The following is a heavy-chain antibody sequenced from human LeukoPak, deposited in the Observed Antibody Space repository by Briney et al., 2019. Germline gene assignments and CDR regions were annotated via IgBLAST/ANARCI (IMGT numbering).Heavy chain of an antibody. CDR2: ISSSGSTI. Sequence: GGSLRLSCAASGFTFSSYEMNWVRQAPGKGLEWVSYISSSGSTIYYADSVKGRFTISRDNAKNSLYLQMNSLRAEDTAVYYCARESWFGELLSTFDYWGQGTLVTVSS. CDR1: GFTFSSYE. V-gene: IGHV3-48*03. J-gene: IGHJ4*02. CDR3: ARESWFGELLSTFDY. D-gene: IGHD3-10*01.